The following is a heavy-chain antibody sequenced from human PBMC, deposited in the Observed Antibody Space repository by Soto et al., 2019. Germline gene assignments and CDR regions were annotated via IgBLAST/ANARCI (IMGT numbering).Heavy chain of an antibody. D-gene: IGHD3-3*01. CDR1: GYPVTAYY. V-gene: IGHV1-2*02. CDR3: ARGGGVGVAGSAAFDM. J-gene: IGHJ3*02. CDR2: INPATGAA. Sequence: QLHLVQSGAVVKKPGASVTVSCSASGYPVTAYYMHWVRQAPGRGLEWMGGINPATGAAKYTQTFQGRGTMTRDTPTSTVFMELSGLTSEDTAGFYCARGGGVGVAGSAAFDMWGQGTLVTVSS.